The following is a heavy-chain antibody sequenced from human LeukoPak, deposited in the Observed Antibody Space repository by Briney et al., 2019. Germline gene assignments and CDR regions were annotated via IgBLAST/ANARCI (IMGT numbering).Heavy chain of an antibody. V-gene: IGHV4-31*03. Sequence: SETLSLTCTVSGGSISSGGYYWSWIRQHPGKGLEWIGYIYYSGSTYYNPSLKSRVTISVDTSKNQFSLKLSSVTAADTAVYYCARDCSGGSCSNDAFDIWGQGTVVTVSS. CDR3: ARDCSGGSCSNDAFDI. CDR1: GGSISSGGYY. CDR2: IYYSGST. D-gene: IGHD2-15*01. J-gene: IGHJ3*02.